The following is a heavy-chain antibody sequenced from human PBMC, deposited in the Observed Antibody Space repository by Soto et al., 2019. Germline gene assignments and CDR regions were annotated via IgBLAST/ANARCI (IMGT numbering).Heavy chain of an antibody. V-gene: IGHV3-15*01. CDR1: GXTFSNAW. D-gene: IGHD3-22*01. CDR2: IKSKTDGGTT. Sequence: LRLSCAASGXTFSNAWMSWVRQAPGKGLEWVGRIKSKTDGGTTDYAAPVKGRFTISRDDSKNTLYLQMNSLKTEDTAVYYCTTAPYYYDSSGYYLFDYWGQGTLVTVSS. CDR3: TTAPYYYDSSGYYLFDY. J-gene: IGHJ4*02.